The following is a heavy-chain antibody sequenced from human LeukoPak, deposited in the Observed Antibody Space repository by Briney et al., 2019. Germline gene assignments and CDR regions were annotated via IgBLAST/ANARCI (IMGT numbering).Heavy chain of an antibody. Sequence: SQTLSLTCTVSGGSISSSSYYWGWIRQPPGKVLEWIGSIYYSGGTYYNPSLKSRVTISVDTSKNQFSLKLSSVTAADTAVYYCARTVTDYYYYYMDVWGKGTTVTVSS. CDR2: IYYSGGT. J-gene: IGHJ6*03. CDR3: ARTVTDYYYYYMDV. CDR1: GGSISSSSYY. V-gene: IGHV4-39*01. D-gene: IGHD4-11*01.